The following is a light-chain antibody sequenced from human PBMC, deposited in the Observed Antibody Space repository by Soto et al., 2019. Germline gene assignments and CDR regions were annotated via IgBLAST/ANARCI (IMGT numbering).Light chain of an antibody. Sequence: EIVMTQSPATLSVSPGERATLSCRASQSLSTNLAWYQQKPGLAPRLLIYGASTRATGIPARFSGSGSGTEFTLTISSLQSEDFAVYYCQQYNNWPPYTFGQGTKLEI. J-gene: IGKJ2*01. CDR3: QQYNNWPPYT. V-gene: IGKV3-15*01. CDR2: GAS. CDR1: QSLSTN.